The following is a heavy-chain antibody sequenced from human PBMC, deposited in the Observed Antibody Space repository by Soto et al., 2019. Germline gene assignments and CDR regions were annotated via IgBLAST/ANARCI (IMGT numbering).Heavy chain of an antibody. CDR1: GGTFSSYA. CDR2: IIPISGTA. J-gene: IGHJ4*02. Sequence: QVQLVQSGAEVKKPGSSVKVSCKASGGTFSSYAISWVRQAPGQGLEWMGGIIPISGTANYAQKFQGRVTINADESPSTAYMELSSLRSEDTAVYYCARRRGGGYSYGHYDYWGQGTLVTVSS. D-gene: IGHD5-18*01. CDR3: ARRRGGGYSYGHYDY. V-gene: IGHV1-69*01.